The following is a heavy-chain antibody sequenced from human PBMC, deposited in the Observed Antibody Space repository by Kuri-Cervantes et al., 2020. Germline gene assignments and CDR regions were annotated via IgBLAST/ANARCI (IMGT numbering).Heavy chain of an antibody. Sequence: GESLKISCAASGFTFSSYAMYWVRQAPGKGLEWVAVISYDGSNKYYADSVKGRFTISRDNSKNTLYLQMNSLRAEDTAVYYCAKEDYYDSSGYYRPRVGADYWGQGTLVTAPQ. CDR3: AKEDYYDSSGYYRPRVGADY. CDR1: GFTFSSYA. V-gene: IGHV3-30*04. J-gene: IGHJ4*02. D-gene: IGHD3-22*01. CDR2: ISYDGSNK.